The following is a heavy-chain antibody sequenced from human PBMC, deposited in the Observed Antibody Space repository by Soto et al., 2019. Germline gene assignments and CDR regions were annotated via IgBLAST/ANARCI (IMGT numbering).Heavy chain of an antibody. CDR3: ARGDYYAFDI. CDR2: ISYDGSNK. J-gene: IGHJ3*02. Sequence: PGGSLRLSCAASGLTCSSYAMRWVRQATGKGLEWVAVISYDGSNKYYADSVKGRFTISRDNSKNTLYLQMNSLRAEDTAVYYCARGDYYAFDIWGQGTMVTVSS. CDR1: GLTCSSYA. D-gene: IGHD4-17*01. V-gene: IGHV3-30-3*01.